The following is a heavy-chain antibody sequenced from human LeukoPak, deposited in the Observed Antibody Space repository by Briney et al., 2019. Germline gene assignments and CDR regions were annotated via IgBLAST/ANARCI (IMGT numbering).Heavy chain of an antibody. CDR1: GGTFSSYA. V-gene: IGHV1-8*02. CDR3: ARASPGGAFDI. J-gene: IGHJ3*02. CDR2: MNPNSGNT. D-gene: IGHD2-15*01. Sequence: ASVKVSCKASGGTFSSYAINWVRQATGQGLEWMGWMNPNSGNTGYAQKFQGRVTMTRNTSISTAYMELSSLRSEDTAVYYCARASPGGAFDIWDQGTMVTVSS.